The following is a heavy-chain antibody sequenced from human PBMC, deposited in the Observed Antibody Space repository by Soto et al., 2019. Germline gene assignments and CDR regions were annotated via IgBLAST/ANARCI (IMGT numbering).Heavy chain of an antibody. CDR3: ARGADGDY. J-gene: IGHJ4*02. Sequence: QVQMVQSGAEVKKPGASVKVSCKASGYIFTNYDISWLRQAPGQGLEWIGWISTYNGNTKYAQKLQDRVTMATDTSTTTAYMELRGLTGDDTAVYYCARGADGDYWGQGTLVIVSS. V-gene: IGHV1-18*01. CDR2: ISTYNGNT. D-gene: IGHD6-25*01. CDR1: GYIFTNYD.